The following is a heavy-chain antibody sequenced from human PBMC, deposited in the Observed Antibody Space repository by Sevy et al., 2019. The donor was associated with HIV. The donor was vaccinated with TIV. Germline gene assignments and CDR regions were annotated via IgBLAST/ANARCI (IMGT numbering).Heavy chain of an antibody. CDR2: FDPEDGKR. J-gene: IGHJ4*02. Sequence: ASVKVSCKVSGYTLTELSMHWVRQAPGKGLEWVGTFDPEDGKRIYAQKFKGRLTMTEDTSTETAYMELNSLRSDDTAVYYCATTKDYYDSCGYPFDYWGQGTQVTVSS. D-gene: IGHD3-22*01. CDR1: GYTLTELS. CDR3: ATTKDYYDSCGYPFDY. V-gene: IGHV1-24*01.